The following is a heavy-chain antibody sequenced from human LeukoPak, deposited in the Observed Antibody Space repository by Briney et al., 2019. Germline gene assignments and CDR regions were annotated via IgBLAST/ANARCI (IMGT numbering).Heavy chain of an antibody. CDR2: IYYSGST. CDR3: ARVSTYSGWFDP. V-gene: IGHV4-61*01. CDR1: GDSVSSSSYY. D-gene: IGHD6-13*01. J-gene: IGHJ5*02. Sequence: SETLSLTCTVSGDSVSSSSYYWSWIRQPPGKGLEWIGYIYYSGSTNYNPLLKSRVTISVDTSKNQFSLKLSSVTAADTAVYYCARVSTYSGWFDPWGQGTLVTVSS.